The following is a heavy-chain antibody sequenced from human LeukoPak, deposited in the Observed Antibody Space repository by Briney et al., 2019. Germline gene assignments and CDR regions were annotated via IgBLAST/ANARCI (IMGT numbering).Heavy chain of an antibody. V-gene: IGHV4-34*01. CDR2: INHSGST. Sequence: SETLSLTCAVYGGSFSGYYWSWIRQPPGKGLEWIGEINHSGSTNYNPSLKSRVTISVGTSKNQFSLKLSSVTAADTAVYYCARAGRWEGRPHAFDIWGQGTMVTVSS. CDR1: GGSFSGYY. CDR3: ARAGRWEGRPHAFDI. D-gene: IGHD1-26*01. J-gene: IGHJ3*02.